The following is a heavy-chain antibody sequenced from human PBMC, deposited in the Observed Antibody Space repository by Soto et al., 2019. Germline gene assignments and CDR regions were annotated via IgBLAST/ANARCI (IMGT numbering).Heavy chain of an antibody. D-gene: IGHD3-22*01. Sequence: QVQLVQSGAEVKKPGSSVKVSCKASGGTFSSYTISWVRQAPGQGVEWMGRIIPILGIANYAQKFQGRVTITADKSTSTAYMELSSLRSEDTAVYYCARASERYDSSGSCAFDIWGQGTMVTVSS. CDR2: IIPILGIA. V-gene: IGHV1-69*02. CDR1: GGTFSSYT. CDR3: ARASERYDSSGSCAFDI. J-gene: IGHJ3*02.